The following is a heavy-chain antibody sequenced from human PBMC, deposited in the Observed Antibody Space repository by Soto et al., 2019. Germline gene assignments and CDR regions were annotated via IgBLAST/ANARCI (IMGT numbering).Heavy chain of an antibody. V-gene: IGHV1-46*01. Sequence: GASVKVSCKASGDTFTSYYMYWVRQAPGQGLEWMGVINSSGGSTSYAQKFQGRVTMTRDTSTTTVYMELRSLISEDTAVYYCAGRNCGGKCYFDYWGQGTLVNVSS. CDR1: GDTFTSYY. J-gene: IGHJ4*02. CDR3: AGRNCGGKCYFDY. D-gene: IGHD2-21*01. CDR2: INSSGGST.